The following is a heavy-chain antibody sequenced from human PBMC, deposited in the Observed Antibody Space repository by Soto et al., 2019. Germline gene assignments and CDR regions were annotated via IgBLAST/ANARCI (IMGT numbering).Heavy chain of an antibody. J-gene: IGHJ3*02. D-gene: IGHD3-16*01. CDR1: GFTFSTYA. CDR2: IGTQADTT. V-gene: IGHV3-23*01. Sequence: EVQLLESGGGLVQPGGSLRLSCAASGFTFSTYALTWVRQAPGKGLEWVSSIGTQADTTYYVDSVKGRFSISRDNSKNSVYLQMSSLSAEDTAVYYCARPYVEVAVNDAFDIWGRGTMVTVSS. CDR3: ARPYVEVAVNDAFDI.